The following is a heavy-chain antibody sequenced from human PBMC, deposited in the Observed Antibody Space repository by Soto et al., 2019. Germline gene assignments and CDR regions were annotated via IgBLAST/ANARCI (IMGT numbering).Heavy chain of an antibody. CDR1: GFTFSSYA. J-gene: IGHJ6*03. Sequence: QMQLVESGGGVVQPGRSLRLSCAASGFTFSSYAMHWVRQAPGKGLEWVTIIWYDGSNKNYADSVKGRFTISRDNSKNTVYLQMNSLRVEDTAVYYCARDSGGDYHNYYMDVWGKGTTVTVSS. CDR3: ARDSGGDYHNYYMDV. V-gene: IGHV3-33*01. D-gene: IGHD4-17*01. CDR2: IWYDGSNK.